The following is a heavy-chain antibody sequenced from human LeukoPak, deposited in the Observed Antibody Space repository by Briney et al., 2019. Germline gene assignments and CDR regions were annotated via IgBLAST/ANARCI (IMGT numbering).Heavy chain of an antibody. V-gene: IGHV3-7*03. J-gene: IGHJ4*02. CDR3: ARDWFDGDYDRFDY. CDR2: MNQDGSQK. Sequence: PGGSLRLSCAVSGFTFSSYWMSWFRQAPGKGLEWVANMNQDGSQKFSVDSVKGRFTISRDNAKNSLSLQMNSLRVEDTAVYYCARDWFDGDYDRFDYWGQGTLVTVSS. CDR1: GFTFSSYW. D-gene: IGHD4-17*01.